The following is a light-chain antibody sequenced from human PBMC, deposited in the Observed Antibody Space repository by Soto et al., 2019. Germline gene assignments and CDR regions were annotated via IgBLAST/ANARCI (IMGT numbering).Light chain of an antibody. CDR3: GTWDSSLSAGPYV. V-gene: IGLV1-51*01. CDR1: SSNIGNNY. CDR2: DNN. J-gene: IGLJ1*01. Sequence: QAVVTQPPSVSAAPGQKVTISCSGSSSNIGNNYVSWYQQLPGTAPKLLIYDNNKRPSGIPDRFSGSKSGTSATLGITGLQTGDEADYYCGTWDSSLSAGPYVFGTGTQLTVL.